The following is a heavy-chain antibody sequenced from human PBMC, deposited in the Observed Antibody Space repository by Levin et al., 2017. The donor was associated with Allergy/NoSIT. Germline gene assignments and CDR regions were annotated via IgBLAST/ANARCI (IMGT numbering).Heavy chain of an antibody. Sequence: GGSLRLSCTASGFSFSSYGMNWVRQAPGKGLEGISYISTSGDMTHYADSVKGRFIISRDNNNNSLYLQMNRLRAEDTAVYYCVRVLSITAIWGQGTMVTVSS. J-gene: IGHJ3*02. CDR3: VRVLSITAI. CDR1: GFSFSSYG. D-gene: IGHD3-10*01. CDR2: ISTSGDMT. V-gene: IGHV3-48*01.